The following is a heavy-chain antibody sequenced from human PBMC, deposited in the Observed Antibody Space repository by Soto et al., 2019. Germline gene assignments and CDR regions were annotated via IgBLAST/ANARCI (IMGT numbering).Heavy chain of an antibody. CDR2: IYYSGSS. J-gene: IGHJ4*02. D-gene: IGHD4-17*01. CDR1: GGSISSGDYY. Sequence: SETLSLTCNVSGGSISSGDYYWSWIRQPPGKGLEWIGYIYYSGSSYYNPSLKSRVTISVDTSKNQFSLKLSSVTAAETAVYYCARYGAQRRLFDYWGQGTLVTVSS. V-gene: IGHV4-30-4*01. CDR3: ARYGAQRRLFDY.